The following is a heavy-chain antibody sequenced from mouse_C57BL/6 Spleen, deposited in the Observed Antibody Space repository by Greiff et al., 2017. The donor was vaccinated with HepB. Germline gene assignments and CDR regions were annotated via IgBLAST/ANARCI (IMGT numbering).Heavy chain of an antibody. CDR2: IDPSDSET. D-gene: IGHD1-1*01. Sequence: QVQLQQPGAELVRPGSSVKLSCKASGYTFTSYWMHWVKQRPIQGLEWIGNIDPSDSETHYNQKFKDKATLTVDKSSSTAYMQLSSLTSEDSAVYYCASSITTVVATNFDYWGQGTTLTVSS. CDR3: ASSITTVVATNFDY. J-gene: IGHJ2*01. CDR1: GYTFTSYW. V-gene: IGHV1-52*01.